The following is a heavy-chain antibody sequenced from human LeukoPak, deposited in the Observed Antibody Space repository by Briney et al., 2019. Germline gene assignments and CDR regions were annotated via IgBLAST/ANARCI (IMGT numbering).Heavy chain of an antibody. CDR1: GDTFSNYG. J-gene: IGHJ6*02. CDR3: AREDWNPPYYYYGMGV. V-gene: IGHV1-69*13. Sequence: GASVKVSCKASGDTFSNYGINWVRQAPGQGLEWMGGSTPIFHTAYYAQKFQGRVTISADESTITAYMELSSLRSEDTAVYYCAREDWNPPYYYYGMGVWGQGTMVTVSS. CDR2: STPIFHTA. D-gene: IGHD1-1*01.